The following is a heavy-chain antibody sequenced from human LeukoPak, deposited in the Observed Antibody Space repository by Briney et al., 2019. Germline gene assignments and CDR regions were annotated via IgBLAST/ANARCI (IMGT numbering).Heavy chain of an antibody. J-gene: IGHJ4*02. V-gene: IGHV4-34*01. D-gene: IGHD3-3*01. CDR2: INHSGST. Sequence: PSETLSLTCAVYGGSFSGYYWSWICQPPGKGLEWIGEINHSGSTNYNPSLKSRVTISVDTSKNQFSLKLSSVTAADTAVYYCARGRYDFWSGYPDPTTKFDYWGQGTLVTVSS. CDR1: GGSFSGYY. CDR3: ARGRYDFWSGYPDPTTKFDY.